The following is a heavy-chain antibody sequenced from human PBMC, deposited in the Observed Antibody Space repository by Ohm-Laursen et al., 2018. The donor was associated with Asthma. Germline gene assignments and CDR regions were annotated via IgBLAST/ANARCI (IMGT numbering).Heavy chain of an antibody. D-gene: IGHD1-26*01. Sequence: SLRLSCTASGFTFSGYAMSWVRQAPGKGLEWVSAISGSGGSTYYADSVKGRLTISRDNSKNTLYLQMNSLRAEDTAVYYCALGELLLSFDYWGQGTLVTVSS. J-gene: IGHJ4*02. CDR3: ALGELLLSFDY. CDR2: ISGSGGST. V-gene: IGHV3-23*01. CDR1: GFTFSGYA.